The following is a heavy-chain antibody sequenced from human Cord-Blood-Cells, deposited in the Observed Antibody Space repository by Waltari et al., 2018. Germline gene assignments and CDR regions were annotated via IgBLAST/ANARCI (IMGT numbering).Heavy chain of an antibody. CDR1: GGTFSSYA. D-gene: IGHD2-2*01. CDR2: IIPILGIA. Sequence: QVQLVQSGAEVKKPGSSVKVSCKASGGTFSSYAISWVRQAPGQGLEWMGGIIPILGIANYAQKFQGRGTITADESTSTAYMGLSSLRSEDTAVYYCARGGGNCSSTSCFDYWGQGTLVTVSS. CDR3: ARGGGNCSSTSCFDY. J-gene: IGHJ4*02. V-gene: IGHV1-69*04.